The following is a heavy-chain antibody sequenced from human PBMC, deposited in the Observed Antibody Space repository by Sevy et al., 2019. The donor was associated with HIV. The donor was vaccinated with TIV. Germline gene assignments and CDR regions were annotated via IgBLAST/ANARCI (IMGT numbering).Heavy chain of an antibody. V-gene: IGHV4-59*01. CDR1: GGSISSYY. J-gene: IGHJ6*02. CDR3: ARGGTPRYYYGMDV. Sequence: SETLSLTCTVSGGSISSYYWSWIRQPPGKGLEWIGYIYYSGSTNYNPSLKSRVTISVDTSKNQFSLKLSSVTAADTAVYYCARGGTPRYYYGMDVSGQGTTVTVSS. CDR2: IYYSGST.